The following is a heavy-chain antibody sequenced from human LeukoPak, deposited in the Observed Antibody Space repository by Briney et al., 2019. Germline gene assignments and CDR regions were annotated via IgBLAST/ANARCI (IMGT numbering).Heavy chain of an antibody. V-gene: IGHV1-2*02. CDR1: GYTFTGYF. CDR3: ASGTAMVTRDS. Sequence: ASVKVSCKASGYTFTGYFLHWVRQAPGQGLEWMGWVNPGNGGTNYAQKFQGRVTMTRDTSISTAYMELSSLRSDDTAMYYCASGTAMVTRDSWGQGTLVTVSS. CDR2: VNPGNGGT. D-gene: IGHD4-17*01. J-gene: IGHJ4*02.